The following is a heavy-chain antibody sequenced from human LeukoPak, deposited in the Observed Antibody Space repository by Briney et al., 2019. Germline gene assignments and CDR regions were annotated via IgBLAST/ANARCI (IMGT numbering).Heavy chain of an antibody. CDR1: GYTFTGYY. V-gene: IGHV1-2*02. CDR3: AHKGPILTGYSDAFDI. J-gene: IGHJ3*02. CDR2: INPNSGGT. Sequence: ASVKVSCKASGYTFTGYYMHWVRQAPGQGLEWMGWINPNSGGTNYAQKFQGRVTMTRDTSISTAYMELSRLRSDDTAVYYCAHKGPILTGYSDAFDIWGQGTMVTVSS. D-gene: IGHD3-9*01.